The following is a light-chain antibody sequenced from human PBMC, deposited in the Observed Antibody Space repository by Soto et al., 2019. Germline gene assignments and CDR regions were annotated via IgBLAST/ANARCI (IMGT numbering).Light chain of an antibody. V-gene: IGKV3-11*01. Sequence: EIVLTQSPVTLSLSPGERATLSCRASQSVSSYLAWYQQKPGQAPRLLIYVASNRATGIPARFSGSGSGTDFTLTISSLEPEDFAVYYCQQRSNWPWTFGQGTKVDIK. CDR1: QSVSSY. CDR2: VAS. J-gene: IGKJ1*01. CDR3: QQRSNWPWT.